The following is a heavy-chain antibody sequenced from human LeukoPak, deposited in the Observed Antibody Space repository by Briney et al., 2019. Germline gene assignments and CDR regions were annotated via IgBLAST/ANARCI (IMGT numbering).Heavy chain of an antibody. J-gene: IGHJ4*02. CDR3: TTGTSGWSS. CDR2: IKSKTDGGTT. Sequence: TGGSLRLSCAASGFTFNNAWMSWVRQAPRRGLEWIGHIKSKTDGGTTDYAAPVKGRFTISRDDSKNTLYLHMNSLTTEDTAVYSCTTGTSGWSSWGQGTLVTVSS. D-gene: IGHD6-19*01. CDR1: GFTFNNAW. V-gene: IGHV3-15*01.